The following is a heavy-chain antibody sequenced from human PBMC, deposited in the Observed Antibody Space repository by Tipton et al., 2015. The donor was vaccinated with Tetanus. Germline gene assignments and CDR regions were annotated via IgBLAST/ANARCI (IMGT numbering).Heavy chain of an antibody. J-gene: IGHJ3*02. Sequence: QSGAEVKKPGSSVKVSCKASGGTFSSYAISWVRQAPGQGLEWMGGIIPIFGTANYAQKFQGRVTITADESTSTAYMELSSLRSEDRALYYCAFSYYYDSSGSVNPDAFDIWAQGTMATASS. CDR1: GGTFSSYA. D-gene: IGHD3-22*01. CDR3: AFSYYYDSSGSVNPDAFDI. CDR2: IIPIFGTA. V-gene: IGHV1-69*01.